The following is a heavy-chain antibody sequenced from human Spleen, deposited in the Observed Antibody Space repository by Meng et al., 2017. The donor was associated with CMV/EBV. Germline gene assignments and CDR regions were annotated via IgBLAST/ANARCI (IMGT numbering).Heavy chain of an antibody. CDR1: EFTFSNYW. CDR3: GRDLTGEGDR. Sequence: QLVESGGCLVQPGGSLRLSCADSEFTFSNYWFHWVRQIPGEGLVWVSRINTDGTFTSYADSVKGRFTIYRDNARNTLYLEMNNLRVDDSAVYYCGRDLTGEGDRWGQGTLVTVSS. CDR2: INTDGTFT. D-gene: IGHD7-27*01. V-gene: IGHV3-74*03. J-gene: IGHJ4*02.